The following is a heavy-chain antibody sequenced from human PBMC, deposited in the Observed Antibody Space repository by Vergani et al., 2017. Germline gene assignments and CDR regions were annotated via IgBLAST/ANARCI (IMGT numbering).Heavy chain of an antibody. CDR3: ARDGIVVVPAAPALYGMDV. Sequence: EVQLVESGGGLVQPGGSLRLSFAASGFPFIRFCLTWFRRAPGKGLEWLANIKQDGSEKYYVDSVKGRFTISRDNAKNSLYLQMNSLRAEDTAVYYCARDGIVVVPAAPALYGMDVWGQGTTVTVSS. D-gene: IGHD2-2*01. J-gene: IGHJ6*02. CDR2: IKQDGSEK. V-gene: IGHV3-7*04. CDR1: GFPFIRFC.